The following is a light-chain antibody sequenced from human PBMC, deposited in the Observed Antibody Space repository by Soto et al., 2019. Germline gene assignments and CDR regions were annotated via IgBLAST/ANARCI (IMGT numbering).Light chain of an antibody. CDR1: QSISNW. V-gene: IGKV1-5*01. J-gene: IGKJ2*01. CDR2: DAS. CDR3: QHYNTNPYT. Sequence: DIQMTQSPSTLSASVGDRVTITCRASQSISNWLAWYQQKPGKAPKLLIYDASSLESGVPSRFSGSISGTEFTLTINSLQPDDFATYYCQHYNTNPYTFGQGTKLEIK.